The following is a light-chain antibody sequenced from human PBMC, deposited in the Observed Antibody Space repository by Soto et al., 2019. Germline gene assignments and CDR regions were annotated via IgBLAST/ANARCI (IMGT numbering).Light chain of an antibody. CDR2: GAS. Sequence: DSVLTQSPGTLSLSPGERATLSCRASQSVSSSNLAWYQQSPGQAPRLIIYGASSRATGIPDRFSGSGSGTDFTLTISRLEPEDFAVYYCQQYGSSPRTFGQGTKVDI. CDR3: QQYGSSPRT. CDR1: QSVSSSN. V-gene: IGKV3-20*01. J-gene: IGKJ1*01.